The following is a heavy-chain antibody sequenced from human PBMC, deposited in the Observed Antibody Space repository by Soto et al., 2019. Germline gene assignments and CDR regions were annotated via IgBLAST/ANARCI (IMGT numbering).Heavy chain of an antibody. J-gene: IGHJ4*02. CDR3: ARLIVGATTRELDY. CDR1: GGSISSSNW. V-gene: IGHV4-4*02. CDR2: IYHSGST. Sequence: SETLSLTCAVSGGSISSSNWWSWFLQPPGKGLEWIGEIYHSGSTNYNPSLKSRVTISVDKSKNQFSLKLSSVTAADTAVYYCARLIVGATTRELDYWGQGTLVTVSS. D-gene: IGHD1-26*01.